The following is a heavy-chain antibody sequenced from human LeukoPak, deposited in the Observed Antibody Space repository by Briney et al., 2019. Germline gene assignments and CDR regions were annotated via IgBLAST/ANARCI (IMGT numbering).Heavy chain of an antibody. V-gene: IGHV1-2*02. CDR1: GYTFTGYY. Sequence: ASVKVSCKASGYTFTGYYMHWVRQAPGQGLEWMGWINPNSGGTNYAQKFQGRVTMTRDTSISTAYMELSRLRSDDTAVYYCARDPHVLLWFGESRDLFDPWGQGTLVTVSS. CDR3: ARDPHVLLWFGESRDLFDP. CDR2: INPNSGGT. D-gene: IGHD3-10*01. J-gene: IGHJ5*02.